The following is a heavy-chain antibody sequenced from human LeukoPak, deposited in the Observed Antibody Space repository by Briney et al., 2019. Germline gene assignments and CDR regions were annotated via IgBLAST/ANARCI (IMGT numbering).Heavy chain of an antibody. D-gene: IGHD2-15*01. CDR3: ASTAALGYCSGGSCFTFDY. J-gene: IGHJ4*02. CDR2: IIPIFGTA. V-gene: IGHV1-69*06. Sequence: ASVKVSCKASGGTFSSYAISWVRQAPGQGLEWMGGIIPIFGTANYAQKFQGRVTITADKSTSTAYMELSSLRSEDTAVYYCASTAALGYCSGGSCFTFDYRGQGTLVTVSS. CDR1: GGTFSSYA.